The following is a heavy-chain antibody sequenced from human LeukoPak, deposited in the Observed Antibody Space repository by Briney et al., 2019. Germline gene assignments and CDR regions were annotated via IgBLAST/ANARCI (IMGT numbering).Heavy chain of an antibody. CDR3: ARDHDFWSGYPGTLDV. CDR1: GYTFIDYA. Sequence: GASVKVSCKASGYTFIDYALHWVRQAPGQRLEWMGWINAGNGNTKYSQKFQGRVTITRDTSASTAYMELSSLRSEDTAVYYCARDHDFWSGYPGTLDVWGQGTTVTVSS. V-gene: IGHV1-3*01. J-gene: IGHJ6*02. CDR2: INAGNGNT. D-gene: IGHD3-3*01.